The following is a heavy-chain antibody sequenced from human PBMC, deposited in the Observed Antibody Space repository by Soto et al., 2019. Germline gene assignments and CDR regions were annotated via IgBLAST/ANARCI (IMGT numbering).Heavy chain of an antibody. V-gene: IGHV3-53*02. J-gene: IGHJ3*02. CDR1: GFTVSSNY. D-gene: IGHD2-15*01. CDR2: IYSGGST. Sequence: EVQLVETGGGLIQPGGSLRLSCAASGFTVSSNYMSWVRQAPGKGLEWVSVIYSGGSTYYADSVKGRFTISRDNSKNTLYLQMNSLRAEDTAVYYCARDTKGGWDAFDIWGQGTMVTVSS. CDR3: ARDTKGGWDAFDI.